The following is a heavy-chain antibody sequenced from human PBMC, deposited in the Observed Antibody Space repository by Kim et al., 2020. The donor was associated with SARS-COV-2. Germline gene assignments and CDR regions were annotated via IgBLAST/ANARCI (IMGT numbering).Heavy chain of an antibody. CDR3: ARGSDGRGPTVTTTWHWFDP. D-gene: IGHD4-17*01. V-gene: IGHV4-34*01. J-gene: IGHJ5*02. Sequence: SETLSLTCAVYGGSFSGYYWSWIRQPPGKGLEWIGEINHSGSTNYNPSLKSRVTISVDTSKNQFSLKLSSVTAADTAVYYCARGSDGRGPTVTTTWHWFDPWGQGTLVTVSS. CDR2: INHSGST. CDR1: GGSFSGYY.